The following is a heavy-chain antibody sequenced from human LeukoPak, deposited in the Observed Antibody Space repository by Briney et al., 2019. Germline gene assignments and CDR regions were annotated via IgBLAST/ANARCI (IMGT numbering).Heavy chain of an antibody. Sequence: PSEALSLTCTVSGGSISSSSYYWGWIRQPPGKGLEWIGSIYYSGSTYYNPSLKSRVTISVDTSKNQFSLKLSSVTAADTAVYYCARQRKPVALIDPWGQGTLVTVSS. J-gene: IGHJ5*02. CDR3: ARQRKPVALIDP. CDR2: IYYSGST. V-gene: IGHV4-39*01. CDR1: GGSISSSSYY.